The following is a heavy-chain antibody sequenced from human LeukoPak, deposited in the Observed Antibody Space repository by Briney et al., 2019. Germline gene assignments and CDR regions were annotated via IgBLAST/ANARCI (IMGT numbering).Heavy chain of an antibody. J-gene: IGHJ4*02. D-gene: IGHD3-3*01. V-gene: IGHV1-18*01. CDR3: ARDKGRRYYDFWSGHYTEPDY. CDR2: ISAYNGNT. Sequence: ASVKVSCKASGYTFTSYGISWVRQAPGQGLEWMGWISAYNGNTNYAQKLQGRVTITTDTSTSTAYMELRSLRSDDTAVYYCARDKGRRYYDFWSGHYTEPDYWGQGTLVTVSS. CDR1: GYTFTSYG.